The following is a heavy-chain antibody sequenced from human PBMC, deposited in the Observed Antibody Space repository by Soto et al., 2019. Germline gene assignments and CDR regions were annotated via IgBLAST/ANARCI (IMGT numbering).Heavy chain of an antibody. CDR1: GGSFSGYY. J-gene: IGHJ6*02. D-gene: IGHD3-3*01. V-gene: IGHV4-34*01. CDR2: INHSGST. Sequence: QVQLQQWGAGLLKPSETLSLTCAVYGGSFSGYYWSWIRQPPGKGLEWIGEINHSGSTNYNPSLKSRVTISVDTSKNQFSLKLSSATAADTAVYYCARDYRSGYYVGYYYYGMDVWGQGTTVTVSS. CDR3: ARDYRSGYYVGYYYYGMDV.